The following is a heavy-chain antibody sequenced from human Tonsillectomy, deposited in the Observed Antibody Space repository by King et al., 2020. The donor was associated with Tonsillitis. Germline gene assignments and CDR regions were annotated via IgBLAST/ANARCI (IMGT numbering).Heavy chain of an antibody. CDR3: TTDWYQWVVPAATDY. V-gene: IGHV3-15*01. CDR1: GFTFSNAW. Sequence: VQLVESGGGLVKPGGSLRLSCAASGFTFSNAWMSWVRQAPGKGLEWVGRIKSKTDGGTTDYAAPVKGRFTISRDDSKNTLYLQMNSLKTEDTAVYYCTTDWYQWVVPAATDYWGQGTLVTVSS. CDR2: IKSKTDGGTT. J-gene: IGHJ4*02. D-gene: IGHD2-2*01.